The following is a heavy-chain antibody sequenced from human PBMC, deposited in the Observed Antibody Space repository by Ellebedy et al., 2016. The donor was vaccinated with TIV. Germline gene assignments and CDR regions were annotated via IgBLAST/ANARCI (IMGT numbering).Heavy chain of an antibody. CDR1: RGTFSSYA. V-gene: IGHV1-69*13. Sequence: SVKVSXKASRGTFSSYAISWVRQAPGQGLEWMGGIIPIFGTANYAQKFQGRVTITADESTSTAYIELSSLRSEDTAVYYCARGRSPSTEYYYYGMDVWGQGTTVTVSS. D-gene: IGHD5/OR15-5a*01. J-gene: IGHJ6*02. CDR2: IIPIFGTA. CDR3: ARGRSPSTEYYYYGMDV.